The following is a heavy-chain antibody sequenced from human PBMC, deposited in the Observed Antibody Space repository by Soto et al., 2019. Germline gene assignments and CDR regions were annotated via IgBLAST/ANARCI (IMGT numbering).Heavy chain of an antibody. V-gene: IGHV1-3*01. CDR3: ARAISGYVT. CDR1: GITYSTYA. CDR2: INAGEGYT. Sequence: QVHLVQSGAEVKHPGASVRVSCKASGITYSTYAIHWVRQAPGQGLEWMGWINAGEGYTRYSQDFQGRVTLTTVTSASTTYMDLSNLTFEDTAVYCCARAISGYVTWGQGTQVTVSS. J-gene: IGHJ5*02. D-gene: IGHD5-12*01.